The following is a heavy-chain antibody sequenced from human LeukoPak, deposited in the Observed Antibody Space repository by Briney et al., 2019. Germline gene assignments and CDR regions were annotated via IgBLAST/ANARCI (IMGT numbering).Heavy chain of an antibody. CDR2: ISGSGGAT. V-gene: IGHV3-23*01. CDR3: AKKGLIAAAGYYFDY. Sequence: GGSLRLSCAASGLTFSSYAMSWVRQAPGKGLEWVSSISGSGGATYYTDSVKGRFTISRDNSKNTLFLQMNSLRAEDSAVYYCAKKGLIAAAGYYFDYWGQGALVTVSS. D-gene: IGHD6-13*01. CDR1: GLTFSSYA. J-gene: IGHJ4*02.